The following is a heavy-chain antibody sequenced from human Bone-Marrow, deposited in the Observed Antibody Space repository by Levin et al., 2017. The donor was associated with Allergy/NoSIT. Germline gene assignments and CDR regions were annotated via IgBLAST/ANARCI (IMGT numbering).Heavy chain of an antibody. CDR3: ARDGAYSRSSLYYYYGMDV. CDR1: GFNFKDYA. J-gene: IGHJ6*02. Sequence: SLKISCAASGFNFKDYAMHWVRQAPGKGLEWVSGITWHSRNIGYADSVKGRFTISRDNAKKFLYLVMNSLRVDDTDLYYCARDGAYSRSSLYYYYGMDVWGQGTTVTVSS. V-gene: IGHV3-9*01. D-gene: IGHD6-6*01. CDR2: ITWHSRNI.